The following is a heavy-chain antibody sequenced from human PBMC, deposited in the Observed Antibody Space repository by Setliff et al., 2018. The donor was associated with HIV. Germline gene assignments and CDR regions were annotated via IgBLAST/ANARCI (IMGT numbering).Heavy chain of an antibody. Sequence: SETLSLTCIVSGGSVSGYKWSWIRQSPGKGLEWIGYIYTSGGATYNPSLKSRVTISIDTSKNQFSLRLDSVTAADTAVYYCARHGSNWFDPWGQGNQVTVSS. CDR3: ARHGSNWFDP. V-gene: IGHV4-59*08. J-gene: IGHJ5*02. CDR1: GGSVSGYK. D-gene: IGHD3-10*01. CDR2: IYTSGGA.